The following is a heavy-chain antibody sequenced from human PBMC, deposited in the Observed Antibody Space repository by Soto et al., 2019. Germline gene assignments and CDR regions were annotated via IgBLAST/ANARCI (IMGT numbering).Heavy chain of an antibody. D-gene: IGHD2-8*01. V-gene: IGHV3-23*01. CDR1: GFTFKYYA. CDR3: ARESKWYGGQYCKD. CDR2: ISGRGDKT. J-gene: IGHJ1*01. Sequence: EVQLLQTGGGLAQPGTSLRLSCAASGFTFKYYAMTWVRQAPGKGLEWVSTISGRGDKTDYADSVKGRFRVSRDNSKDTLYLQMDSLRADDTALYYCARESKWYGGQYCKDWCQGTLVTVSS.